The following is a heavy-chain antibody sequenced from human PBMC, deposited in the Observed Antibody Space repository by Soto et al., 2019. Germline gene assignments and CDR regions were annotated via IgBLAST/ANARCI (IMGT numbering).Heavy chain of an antibody. CDR2: ISGYNNNK. V-gene: IGHV1-18*01. CDR3: ARVGAIAPAEGDY. J-gene: IGHJ4*02. D-gene: IGHD6-13*01. CDR1: GYTFTSYG. Sequence: QIQLVQSGTEVREPGASVKVSCQASGYTFTSYGIIWVRQAPGQGLELMGWISGYNNNKNYAQKYQDRVTMTTDTSTRTAYMELRSLRSDDTDVYYCARVGAIAPAEGDYWGQGTLVTVSS.